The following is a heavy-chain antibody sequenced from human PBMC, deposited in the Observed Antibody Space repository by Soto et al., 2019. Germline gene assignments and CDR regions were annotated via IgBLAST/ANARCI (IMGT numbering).Heavy chain of an antibody. J-gene: IGHJ4*02. CDR1: GFTFSSYG. V-gene: IGHV3-33*01. CDR3: ATDSSGWWSGFDY. CDR2: IWYDGSNK. Sequence: GGSLRLSRAASGFTFSSYGMHWVRKDPGKGLEWVAVIWYDGSNKYYADSVKGRFTISRDNSKNTLYLQMNSLRAEDTAVYYCATDSSGWWSGFDYWGQGTLVTVSS. D-gene: IGHD6-19*01.